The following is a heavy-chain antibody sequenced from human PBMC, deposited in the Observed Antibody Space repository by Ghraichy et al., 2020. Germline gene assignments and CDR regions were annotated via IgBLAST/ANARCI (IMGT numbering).Heavy chain of an antibody. J-gene: IGHJ4*02. CDR3: ARLPGEYCSSTSCYGYYFDY. Sequence: SETLSLTCTVSSGSISSSSYYWGWIRQPPGKGLEWIGNIYYSGSTYYNPSLKSRVTISVDTSKNQFSLKLSSVTAADTAVYYCARLPGEYCSSTSCYGYYFDYWGQGTLVTVSS. V-gene: IGHV4-39*01. D-gene: IGHD2-2*01. CDR2: IYYSGST. CDR1: SGSISSSSYY.